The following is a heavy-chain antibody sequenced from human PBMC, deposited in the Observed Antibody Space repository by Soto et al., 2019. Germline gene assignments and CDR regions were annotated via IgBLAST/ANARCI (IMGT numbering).Heavy chain of an antibody. CDR3: ARGRLAYYYGSGRYYKVQPPSMGV. J-gene: IGHJ6*02. CDR2: INHSGST. Sequence: SETLSLTCAVYGGSFSGYYWSWVRQPPGKGQEWIGEINHSGSTNYNPSLKSRVTISVDTSKNQFSLKLRSVTDADTAVYYCARGRLAYYYGSGRYYKVQPPSMGVWGQGTKATVS. V-gene: IGHV4-34*01. CDR1: GGSFSGYY. D-gene: IGHD3-10*01.